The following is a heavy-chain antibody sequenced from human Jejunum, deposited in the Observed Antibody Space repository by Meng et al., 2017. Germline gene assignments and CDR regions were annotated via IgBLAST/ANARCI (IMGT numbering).Heavy chain of an antibody. J-gene: IGHJ4*02. Sequence: VDLLESGGGRCQPGGSLRLSCASSGFTFSSHTMNWVRQAPGKGLEWVSSISGGTGYIYYADSVKGRFTISRDNAKNSLYLHMNSLRAEDTAVYFCARAEMETRFDSWGLGTLVTVSS. V-gene: IGHV3-21*01. D-gene: IGHD2-8*01. CDR1: GFTFSSHT. CDR3: ARAEMETRFDS. CDR2: ISGGTGYI.